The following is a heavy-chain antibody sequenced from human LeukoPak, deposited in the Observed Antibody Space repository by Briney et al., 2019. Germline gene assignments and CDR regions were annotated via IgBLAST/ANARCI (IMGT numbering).Heavy chain of an antibody. J-gene: IGHJ4*02. Sequence: ASVTVSCTASGYDFTDYSIQWVRQAPGQRLEWMGGIIPIFGTANYAQKFQGRVTITADESTSTAYMELSSLRSEDTAVYYCARVDSYGGNSYFDYWGQGTLVTVSS. D-gene: IGHD4-23*01. CDR1: GYDFTDYS. V-gene: IGHV1-69*13. CDR3: ARVDSYGGNSYFDY. CDR2: IIPIFGTA.